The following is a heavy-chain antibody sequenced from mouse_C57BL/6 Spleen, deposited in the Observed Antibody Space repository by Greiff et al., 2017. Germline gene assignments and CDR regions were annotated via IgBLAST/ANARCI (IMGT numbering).Heavy chain of an antibody. D-gene: IGHD1-1*01. Sequence: VQLQQSGAELMKPGASVKLSCKATGYTFTGYWIEWVKQRPGHGLEWIGEILPGSGSTNYNEKFKGKATFTADTSSNTAYMQHSSLTTEDSAIYYCASPSITTVVDAYAIDYWGQGTSVTVSS. CDR2: ILPGSGST. V-gene: IGHV1-9*01. CDR3: ASPSITTVVDAYAIDY. J-gene: IGHJ4*01. CDR1: GYTFTGYW.